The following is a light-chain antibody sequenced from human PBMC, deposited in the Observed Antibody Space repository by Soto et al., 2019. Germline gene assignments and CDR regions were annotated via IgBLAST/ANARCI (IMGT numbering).Light chain of an antibody. Sequence: DVQMTQSPSTLSASVGDRVTITCRASQSISSWLAWYQQKPGKAPKLLIYKASSLESGVPSRFSGSGSGTEFTLTISSLQPDDFATYYCQHFNSYRFTFGPETKVDIK. CDR1: QSISSW. V-gene: IGKV1-5*03. J-gene: IGKJ3*01. CDR3: QHFNSYRFT. CDR2: KAS.